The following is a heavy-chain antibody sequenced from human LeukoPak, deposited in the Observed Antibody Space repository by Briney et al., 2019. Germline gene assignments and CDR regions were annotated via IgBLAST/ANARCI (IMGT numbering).Heavy chain of an antibody. J-gene: IGHJ2*01. CDR2: INPNSGGT. CDR1: GYTFTGYY. CDR3: AKNYYGSGSYLWYFDL. Sequence: GASVKVSCKASGYTFTGYYMHWVRQAPGQGLGWMGWINPNSGGTNYAQKFQGRVTMTRDTSISTAYMELSRLRSDDTAVYYCAKNYYGSGSYLWYFDLWGRGTLVTVSS. V-gene: IGHV1-2*02. D-gene: IGHD3-10*01.